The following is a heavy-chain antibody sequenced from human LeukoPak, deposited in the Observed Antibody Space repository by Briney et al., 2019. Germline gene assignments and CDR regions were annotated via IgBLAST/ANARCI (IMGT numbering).Heavy chain of an antibody. CDR1: GFTFSSYS. CDR2: ISSGGSGL. J-gene: IGHJ4*02. D-gene: IGHD4-23*01. Sequence: PGGSLRLSCAASGFTFSSYSMNWVRQTPGKGLEWLSHISSGGSGLYYADSVKGRFTISRDNAKNSLYLQMNSLTDEDTAVYYCARDPPVGPTPFDFWGQGTLVTVSS. CDR3: ARDPPVGPTPFDF. V-gene: IGHV3-48*02.